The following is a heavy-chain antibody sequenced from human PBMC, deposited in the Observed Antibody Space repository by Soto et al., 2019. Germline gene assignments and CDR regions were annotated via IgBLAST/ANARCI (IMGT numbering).Heavy chain of an antibody. V-gene: IGHV3-53*01. CDR1: GFSVSSDY. CDR3: TRAGSDPGNSYLSNYYAMDV. D-gene: IGHD3-10*01. Sequence: GGSLRLSCAASGFSVSSDYMSWVRQAPGKGLEWVSLIYSGGDTYYADSVKGRFTISRDISSNTIYLHMTSLRADDTAIYYCTRAGSDPGNSYLSNYYAMDVWGRGNTVTVSS. CDR2: IYSGGDT. J-gene: IGHJ6*02.